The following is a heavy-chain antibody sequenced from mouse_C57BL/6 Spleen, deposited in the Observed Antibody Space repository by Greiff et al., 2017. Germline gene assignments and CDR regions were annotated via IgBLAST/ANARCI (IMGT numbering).Heavy chain of an antibody. Sequence: QVQLQQPGAELVMPGASVKLSCKASGYTFTSYWMHWVKQRPGQGLEWIGEIDPSDSYTNYNQKFKGKSTLTVDKSSSTAYMQLSSLTSEDSAVYYCARGGLRREDYYAMDYWGQGTSVTVSS. CDR1: GYTFTSYW. V-gene: IGHV1-69*01. CDR3: ARGGLRREDYYAMDY. CDR2: IDPSDSYT. D-gene: IGHD2-4*01. J-gene: IGHJ4*01.